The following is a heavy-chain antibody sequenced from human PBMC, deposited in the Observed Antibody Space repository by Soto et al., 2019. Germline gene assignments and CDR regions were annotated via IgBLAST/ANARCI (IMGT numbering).Heavy chain of an antibody. CDR3: AREEEGTYVWGRYRFHFDY. CDR2: ISAYNGNT. D-gene: IGHD3-16*02. CDR1: GYTFTSYG. J-gene: IGHJ4*02. Sequence: QVQLVQSGAEVKKPGASVKVSCKASGYTFTSYGISWVRQAPGQGLEWMGWISAYNGNTNYAQKLQGRVTMTTDTSTSTADMELRSLRSDDTAVYYCAREEEGTYVWGRYRFHFDYWGQGTLVTVSS. V-gene: IGHV1-18*01.